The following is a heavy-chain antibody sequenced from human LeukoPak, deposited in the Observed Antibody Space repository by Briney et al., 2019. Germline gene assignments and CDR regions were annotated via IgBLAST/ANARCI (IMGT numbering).Heavy chain of an antibody. J-gene: IGHJ6*02. CDR1: GYTFTSYY. CDR2: INLSGGST. D-gene: IGHD5-24*01. Sequence: ASVKVSCKASGYTFTSYYMHWVRQAPGQGLEWMGTINLSGGSTSYAQKFQGRVTMTRDTSTSTVYMELSSLRSEDTAVYYCARFRGPRWLQLLNYYYYGMDVWGQGTTVTVSS. V-gene: IGHV1-46*03. CDR3: ARFRGPRWLQLLNYYYYGMDV.